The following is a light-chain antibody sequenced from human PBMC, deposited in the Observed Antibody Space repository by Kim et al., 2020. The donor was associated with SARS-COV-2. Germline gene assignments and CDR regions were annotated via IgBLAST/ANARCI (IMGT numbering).Light chain of an antibody. CDR3: QTWGTGPV. Sequence: QLVLTQSPSASASLGASVKLTFTLSSGHSSYAIAWHQQQPEKGPRYLMKLNTDGSHSKGDGIPDRFSGSSSGAERYLTISSLQSEDEADYYCQTWGTGPVFGGGTKLTVL. J-gene: IGLJ2*01. CDR2: LNTDGSH. V-gene: IGLV4-69*01. CDR1: SGHSSYA.